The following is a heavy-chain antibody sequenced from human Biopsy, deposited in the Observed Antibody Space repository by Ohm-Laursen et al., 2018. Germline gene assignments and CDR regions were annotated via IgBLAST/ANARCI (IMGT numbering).Heavy chain of an antibody. CDR3: ATDGAGSYNEN. V-gene: IGHV3-11*01. CDR2: ISGSGVTK. J-gene: IGHJ4*02. CDR1: GFTFGDYY. D-gene: IGHD3-10*01. Sequence: SLRLSCSAASGFTFGDYYMSWIRQAPGKGLEWLSYISGSGVTKMYADSVKGRFTVSRDNAKNSLYLEMNNLTVEDTAVYYRATDGAGSYNENWGQGTLVSVSS.